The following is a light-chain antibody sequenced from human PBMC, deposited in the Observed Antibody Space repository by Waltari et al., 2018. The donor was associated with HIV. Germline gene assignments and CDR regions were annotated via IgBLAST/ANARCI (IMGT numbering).Light chain of an antibody. Sequence: DIQMTQSPSTLSASVGDRVTITCRASQSISAWLAWYQQKPGKAPKVLIYKASTLESGVPLRFSGGGSGTEFTLTISSLQPDDSATYYCQQYSSYKWTFGQGTKVEIK. CDR1: QSISAW. V-gene: IGKV1-5*03. CDR3: QQYSSYKWT. J-gene: IGKJ1*01. CDR2: KAS.